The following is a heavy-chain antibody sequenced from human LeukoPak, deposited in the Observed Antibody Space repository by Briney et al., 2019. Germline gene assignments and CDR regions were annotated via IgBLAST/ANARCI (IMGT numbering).Heavy chain of an antibody. CDR1: GGSLSGYY. CDR2: INHSGST. J-gene: IGHJ4*02. CDR3: ARVSRWLQCFDY. D-gene: IGHD5-24*01. V-gene: IGHV4-34*01. Sequence: SETLSLTCAVYGGSLSGYYWSWIRQPPGKGLEWIGEINHSGSTNYNPSLKSRVTISVDTSKNQFSLKLSSVTAADTAVYYCARVSRWLQCFDYWGQGTLVTVSS.